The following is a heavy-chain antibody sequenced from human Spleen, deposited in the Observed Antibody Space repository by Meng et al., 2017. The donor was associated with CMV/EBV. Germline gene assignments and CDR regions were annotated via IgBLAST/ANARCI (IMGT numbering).Heavy chain of an antibody. CDR3: ARIVGATMAGYYYNYYGMDV. Sequence: GESLKISCAASGFTFSSYSMNWVRQAPGKGLEWVSYISSTSSTIYYADSVKGRFTISRDNAKNSLYLQMNSLRAEDTAVYYCARIVGATMAGYYYNYYGMDVWGQGTTVTVSS. V-gene: IGHV3-48*04. CDR2: ISSTSSTI. D-gene: IGHD1-26*01. J-gene: IGHJ6*02. CDR1: GFTFSSYS.